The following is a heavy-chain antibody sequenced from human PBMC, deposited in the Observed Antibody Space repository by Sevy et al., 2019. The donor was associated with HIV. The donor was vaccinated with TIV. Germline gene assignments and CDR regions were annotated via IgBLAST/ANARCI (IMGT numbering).Heavy chain of an antibody. V-gene: IGHV3-21*01. CDR1: GFTFSSYI. CDR3: ARDYVVPTTIDYFYYGMDV. CDR2: ISSSSSYI. J-gene: IGHJ6*02. Sequence: GGSLRLSCAASGFTFSSYIMNWVRQAPGKGLEWVSSISSSSSYIYYTDSLKGRFTISRDKAKNSLYLQMNSLTAEDTAVYYCARDYVVPTTIDYFYYGMDVWGQGTTVTVSS. D-gene: IGHD2-2*01.